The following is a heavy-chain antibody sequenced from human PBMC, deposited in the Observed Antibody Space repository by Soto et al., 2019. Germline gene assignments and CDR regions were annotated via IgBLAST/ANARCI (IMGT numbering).Heavy chain of an antibody. D-gene: IGHD3-10*02. CDR1: GFTFSSHE. V-gene: IGHV3-48*03. CDR3: VVRAILA. CDR2: ISSSGSTI. J-gene: IGHJ5*02. Sequence: DVQLVESGGGLIQPGGSLRLSCEVSGFTFSSHEMNWVRQAPGKGLEWVSYISSSGSTIYYADSVKGRFTISRDNAKDSLYLQMTSLRAEDTAVYYCVVRAILAWGQGTLVTVSS.